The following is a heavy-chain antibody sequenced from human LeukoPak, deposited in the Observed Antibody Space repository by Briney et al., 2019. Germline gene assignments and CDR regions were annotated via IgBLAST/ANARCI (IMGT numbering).Heavy chain of an antibody. Sequence: ASVKVSCKTSGYIFTGYYMHWMRQAPGQGLEWMGWINLNSGGTNYAQKFQGRVIMTRDTSTSTAYMELNRLRFDDTAVYYCASWAGGNEPIASFDYWGQGTLVTVSS. V-gene: IGHV1-2*02. CDR2: INLNSGGT. CDR1: GYIFTGYY. CDR3: ASWAGGNEPIASFDY. J-gene: IGHJ4*02. D-gene: IGHD1-14*01.